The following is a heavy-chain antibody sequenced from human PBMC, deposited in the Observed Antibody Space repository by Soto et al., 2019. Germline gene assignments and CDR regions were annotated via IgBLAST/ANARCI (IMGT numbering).Heavy chain of an antibody. Sequence: PGGSLRLSCVASGFTFIKFWMNWVRQTPGKGLEWVANIKPDGTAQAYVGSVKGRFTVSRDNAKNSLYLQMNSLRADDTAIYFCGAWDSSNNPWGQGTLVTVSS. CDR1: GFTFIKFW. CDR2: IKPDGTAQ. CDR3: GAWDSSNNP. D-gene: IGHD1-26*01. J-gene: IGHJ5*02. V-gene: IGHV3-7*01.